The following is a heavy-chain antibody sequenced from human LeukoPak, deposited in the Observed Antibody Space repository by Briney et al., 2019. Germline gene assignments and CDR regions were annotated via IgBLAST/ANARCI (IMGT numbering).Heavy chain of an antibody. CDR1: GFTFSSYS. V-gene: IGHV3-48*01. D-gene: IGHD3-10*01. Sequence: GTSLRLSCAASGFTFSSYSMNWVRQAPGKGLEWVSYISSSSSTIYYADSVKGRFTISRDNAKSSLYLQMNSLRAEDTAVYYCARENYGSGTYYFDYWGQGTLVTVSS. CDR2: ISSSSSTI. CDR3: ARENYGSGTYYFDY. J-gene: IGHJ4*02.